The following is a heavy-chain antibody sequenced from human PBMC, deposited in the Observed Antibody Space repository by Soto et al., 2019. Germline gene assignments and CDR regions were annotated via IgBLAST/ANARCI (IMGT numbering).Heavy chain of an antibody. V-gene: IGHV3-23*01. CDR2: VSIGGRT. CDR3: AKRRGAGGHFDY. Sequence: DVQLLESGGGLVQPEGSLRLSCAASGFTFSSYAMGWVRQGPGKGLAWVAGVSIGGRTHYAVSVRGRFTISRDNSKNTLSLQMNSLTAEDTAVYFCAKRRGAGGHFDYWGQGALVTVSS. J-gene: IGHJ4*02. D-gene: IGHD2-15*01. CDR1: GFTFSSYA.